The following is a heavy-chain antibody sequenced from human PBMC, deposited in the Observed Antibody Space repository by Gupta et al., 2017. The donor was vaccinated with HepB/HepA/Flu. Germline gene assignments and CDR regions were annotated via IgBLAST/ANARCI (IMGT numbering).Heavy chain of an antibody. Sequence: EVQLVQSGAEVKKPGESLKISCKGSGYSFTSYWIGWVRQMPGKGLEWMGIIYPGDSDTRYSPSFQGQVTISADKSISTAYLQWSSLKASDTAMYYCARLGKPDTGTIFGVVGYYYYMDVWGKGTTVTVSS. V-gene: IGHV5-51*01. CDR1: GYSFTSYW. CDR2: IYPGDSDT. CDR3: ARLGKPDTGTIFGVVGYYYYMDV. J-gene: IGHJ6*03. D-gene: IGHD3-3*01.